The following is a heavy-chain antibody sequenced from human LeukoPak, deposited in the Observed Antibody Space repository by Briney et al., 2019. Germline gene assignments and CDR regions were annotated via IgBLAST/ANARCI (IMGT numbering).Heavy chain of an antibody. Sequence: WETLSLTCAVSGYSIFSDYYWGWLRPPPGKGLEWIGSISHSGTTYYSPSLKSRVNLSVDTSKNEFSLRLSSVTAADTAVYYCAGHQWHYYYYMGVWGKGSTVTVSS. CDR3: AGHQWHYYYYMGV. J-gene: IGHJ6*03. V-gene: IGHV4-38-2*01. CDR1: GYSIFSDYY. D-gene: IGHD6-19*01. CDR2: ISHSGTT.